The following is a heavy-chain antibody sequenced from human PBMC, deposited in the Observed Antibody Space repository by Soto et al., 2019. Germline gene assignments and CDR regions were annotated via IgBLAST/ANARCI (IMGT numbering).Heavy chain of an antibody. J-gene: IGHJ6*03. CDR3: ASMLRGSTVGYYYFMKV. D-gene: IGHD3-10*01. CDR2: ISPYNGDT. CDR1: GYTFTSHG. Sequence: QVQLVQSGAEVKKPGASVKVSCKTSGYTFTSHGISWVRQAPGQGLAWMGWISPYNGDTNSAQKLQGRVSVTPDSSTRTAYMELMGLRSEDTAVYYCASMLRGSTVGYYYFMKVWGKGTRVTVS. V-gene: IGHV1-18*01.